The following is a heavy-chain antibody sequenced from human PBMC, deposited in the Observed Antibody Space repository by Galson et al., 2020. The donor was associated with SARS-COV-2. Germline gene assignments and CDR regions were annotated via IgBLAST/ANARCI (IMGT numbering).Heavy chain of an antibody. J-gene: IGHJ6*03. CDR1: GYTFTSYA. D-gene: IGHD3-22*01. Sequence: ASVKVSCKASGYTFTSYAMNWVRQAPGQGLEWMGWINTNTGNPTYAQGFTGRFVFSLDTSVSTAYLQISSLKAEDTAVYYCARDYDSSGYYSPYYYYYMDVWGKGTTVTVSS. V-gene: IGHV7-4-1*02. CDR3: ARDYDSSGYYSPYYYYYMDV. CDR2: INTNTGNP.